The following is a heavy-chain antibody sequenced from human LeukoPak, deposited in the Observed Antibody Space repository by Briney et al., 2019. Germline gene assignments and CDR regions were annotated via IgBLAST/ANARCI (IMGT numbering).Heavy chain of an antibody. D-gene: IGHD6-6*01. CDR1: GFTFSSYG. CDR3: AKGGPALAARHLYYFDY. Sequence: GGSLRLSCAASGFTFSSYGMHWVRQAPGKGLEWVAVISYDGSNKYYADSVKGRFTTSRDNSKNTLYLQMNSLRAEDTAVYYCAKGGPALAARHLYYFDYWGQGTLVTVSS. J-gene: IGHJ4*02. CDR2: ISYDGSNK. V-gene: IGHV3-30*18.